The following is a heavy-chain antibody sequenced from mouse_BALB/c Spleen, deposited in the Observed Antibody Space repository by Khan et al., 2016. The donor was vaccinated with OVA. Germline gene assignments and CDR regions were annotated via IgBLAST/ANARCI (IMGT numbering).Heavy chain of an antibody. J-gene: IGHJ3*01. CDR1: GYSFTDYS. Sequence: VQLKESGPELVQPGASVRVSSKASGYSFTDYSMYWVKQSHGKSLEWIGYINPYNGDTTYNEKFKGKATLTVDKSSSTAFMHLNSLTSEDSAVYYCARGRYGGIAYWGQGPLVTVSA. CDR2: INPYNGDT. D-gene: IGHD1-1*01. CDR3: ARGRYGGIAY. V-gene: IGHV1S135*01.